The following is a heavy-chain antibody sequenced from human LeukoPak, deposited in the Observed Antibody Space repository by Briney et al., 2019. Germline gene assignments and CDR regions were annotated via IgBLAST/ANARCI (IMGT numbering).Heavy chain of an antibody. J-gene: IGHJ4*02. CDR2: ISGSGGST. CDR1: GFTFSSYA. V-gene: IGHV3-23*01. CDR3: AKAVTPSPYYFDY. D-gene: IGHD4-17*01. Sequence: GGSQRLSCAASGFTFSSYAMSWVRQAPGKGLEWVSAISGSGGSTYYADSVKGRFTISRDNSKNTLYLQMNSLRAEDTAVYYCAKAVTPSPYYFDYWGQGTLVTVSS.